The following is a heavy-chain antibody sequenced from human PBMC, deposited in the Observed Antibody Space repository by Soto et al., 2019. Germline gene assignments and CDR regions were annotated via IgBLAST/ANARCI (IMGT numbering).Heavy chain of an antibody. J-gene: IGHJ4*02. D-gene: IGHD5-12*01. CDR3: HGYGY. Sequence: EVQVVESGGGLIQPGGSLRLSCEVSGFSVTANYMSWVRQAPEKGLEWVSVIYSGGSTYYVDSVKGRFSISRDISKNTLYLQMNGLSGEDTAVYYCHGYGYWGQGTLVTVSS. CDR2: IYSGGST. V-gene: IGHV3-53*01. CDR1: GFSVTANY.